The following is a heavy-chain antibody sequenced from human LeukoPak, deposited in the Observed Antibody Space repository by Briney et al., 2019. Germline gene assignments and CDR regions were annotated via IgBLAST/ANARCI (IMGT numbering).Heavy chain of an antibody. D-gene: IGHD6-13*01. Sequence: GESLKISCKGSGYSFTNFWIGWVRQMPGKGLEWMGIIYPGDSDTRYSPSSQGQVTISADKSISTAYLQWSSLKASDTAMYYCARHSRIAAADYWGQGTLVTVSS. V-gene: IGHV5-51*01. CDR2: IYPGDSDT. CDR1: GYSFTNFW. J-gene: IGHJ4*02. CDR3: ARHSRIAAADY.